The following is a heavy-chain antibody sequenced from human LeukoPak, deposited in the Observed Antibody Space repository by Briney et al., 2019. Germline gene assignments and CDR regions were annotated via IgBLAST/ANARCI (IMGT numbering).Heavy chain of an antibody. Sequence: SETLSLTCTVSGGSISSSSYYWGWIRQPPGKGLEWIGSIYYSGSTYYNPSLKSRVTISVDTSKNQFSLKLSSVTAADTAVYYCARHTIFGGGGGYWGQGTLVTVSS. CDR2: IYYSGST. J-gene: IGHJ4*02. V-gene: IGHV4-39*01. CDR1: GGSISSSSYY. CDR3: ARHTIFGGGGGY. D-gene: IGHD3-3*01.